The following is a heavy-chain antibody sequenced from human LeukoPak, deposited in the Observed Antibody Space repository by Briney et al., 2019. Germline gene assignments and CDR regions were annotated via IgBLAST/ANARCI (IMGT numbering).Heavy chain of an antibody. J-gene: IGHJ3*01. Sequence: SETLSLTCADYGGSFSGYYWSWIRQPPGKGLEWIGEITYSGSTNYNPSLKSRVTISVDTSKNQFSLKLTSVTAADTAVYYYARSHDYSTSLAFDVWGQGTMVTVSS. CDR2: ITYSGST. D-gene: IGHD4-11*01. V-gene: IGHV4-34*01. CDR3: ARSHDYSTSLAFDV. CDR1: GGSFSGYY.